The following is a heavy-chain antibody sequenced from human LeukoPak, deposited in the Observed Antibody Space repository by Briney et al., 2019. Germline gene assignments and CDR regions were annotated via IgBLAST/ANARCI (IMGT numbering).Heavy chain of an antibody. CDR3: ATYSNGWSLHY. CDR2: ISRSNTTR. CDR1: GFSFSTYD. J-gene: IGHJ4*02. Sequence: GGSLRLSCAASGFSFSTYDMNWVRQTPGKGLEWVSYISRSNTTRYYADSVKGRFTTSRDNAKNSLHLQMNKLRDDDTAVYYCATYSNGWSLHYWGQGTLVTVSS. V-gene: IGHV3-48*02. D-gene: IGHD6-19*01.